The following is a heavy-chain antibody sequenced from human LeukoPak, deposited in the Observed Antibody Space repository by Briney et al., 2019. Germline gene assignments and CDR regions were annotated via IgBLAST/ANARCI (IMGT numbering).Heavy chain of an antibody. D-gene: IGHD2-8*01. CDR2: IYYSGST. J-gene: IGHJ5*02. V-gene: IGHV4-39*01. CDR1: GGSINSSSYY. Sequence: PSETLSLLCTVWGGSINSSSYYCGSIRQPPGKGLEWIGSIYYSGSTYYNPSLKSRVNISLDTSKNQFSLKLSSVNAADTALNYFAGRVYNWFDPWGQGTQATVSS. CDR3: AGRVYNWFDP.